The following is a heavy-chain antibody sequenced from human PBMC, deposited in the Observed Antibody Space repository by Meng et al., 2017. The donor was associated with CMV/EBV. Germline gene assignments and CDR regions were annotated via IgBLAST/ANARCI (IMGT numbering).Heavy chain of an antibody. D-gene: IGHD3-22*01. CDR1: GGSISSGDYY. CDR2: IYYSGST. V-gene: IGHV4-30-4*08. CDR3: ARDLPIVVGAFDI. J-gene: IGHJ3*02. Sequence: QVPLEEAGPGLVKPSQTLSLTCTVSGGSISSGDYYWSWIRQPPGKGLEWIGYIYYSGSTYYNPSLKSRVTISVDTSKNQFSLKLSSVTAADTAVYYCARDLPIVVGAFDIWGQGTMVTVSS.